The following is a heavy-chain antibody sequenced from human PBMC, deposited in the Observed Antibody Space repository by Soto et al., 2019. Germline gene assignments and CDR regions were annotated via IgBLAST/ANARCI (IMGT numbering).Heavy chain of an antibody. CDR3: ASPWQIAADFAY. CDR2: IYHSGST. D-gene: IGHD6-13*01. J-gene: IGHJ4*02. CDR1: GGSISSRNW. Sequence: QVQLQEPGPGLVHPSGTLSLTCAVSGGSISSRNWWSWVRQPPGKGLEWIGEIYHSGSTNYNPSLKSGVTISVDKSKNQCSLKLSSVTGADTAVYYCASPWQIAADFAYRGQGTLVTVSS. V-gene: IGHV4-4*02.